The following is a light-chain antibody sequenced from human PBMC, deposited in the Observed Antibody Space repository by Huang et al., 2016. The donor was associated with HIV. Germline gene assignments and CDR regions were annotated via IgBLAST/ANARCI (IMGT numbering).Light chain of an antibody. CDR3: QQYDGLPYT. CDR1: QDIGNY. CDR2: DAY. V-gene: IGKV1-33*01. Sequence: DIQMTQSPSSLSTFIGDKVTITCHPSQDIGNYLNLYQQKPGKAPKLLIYDAYSLEAGVTSRFSGGGSAITFSFTITNLRPEDVATYYCQQYDGLPYTFGQGTLIEI. J-gene: IGKJ2*01.